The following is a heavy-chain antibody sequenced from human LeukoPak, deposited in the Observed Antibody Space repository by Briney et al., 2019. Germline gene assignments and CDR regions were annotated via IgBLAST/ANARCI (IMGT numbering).Heavy chain of an antibody. V-gene: IGHV3-48*03. D-gene: IGHD3-10*01. CDR2: ISDVGHRM. J-gene: IGHJ3*01. Sequence: GGSLRLSCAASGFTFRSYEMNWVRQAPGKGLEWVSYISDVGHRMNDADSVKGRFTISRDNAKNSLYLQMNSLRVDDMALYYCVREQAGSGPDAFDVWGQGTMVTVSS. CDR3: VREQAGSGPDAFDV. CDR1: GFTFRSYE.